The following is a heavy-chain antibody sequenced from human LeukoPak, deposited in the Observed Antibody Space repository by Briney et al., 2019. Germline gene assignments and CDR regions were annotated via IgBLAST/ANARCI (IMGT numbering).Heavy chain of an antibody. CDR3: ARSITSSWYGDFQH. CDR1: GGSMSGYF. Sequence: SVTLSLTCTVSGGSMSGYFWSWIRQPPGKGLEWIGYIYYSGSTNYNPSLKSRVTISVDTSKNQFSLKLSSVNAADTAVYYCARSITSSWYGDFQHWGQGTLVTVSS. J-gene: IGHJ1*01. V-gene: IGHV4-59*01. D-gene: IGHD6-13*01. CDR2: IYYSGST.